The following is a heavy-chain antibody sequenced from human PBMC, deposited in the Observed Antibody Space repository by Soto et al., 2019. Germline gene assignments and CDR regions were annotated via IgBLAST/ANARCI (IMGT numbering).Heavy chain of an antibody. CDR3: ARVVVATYSSTFAP. J-gene: IGHJ5*02. Sequence: QVQLQESGPGLVKPSGTLSLTCGVSSDSISSSNWWTWVRQPPGKGLEWIGEIYHTGSTNYNPSLKSRVTISVDKSKNQFSLKLSSVTAADTAVYYCARVVVATYSSTFAPWGQGTLVTVSS. CDR2: IYHTGST. V-gene: IGHV4-4*02. D-gene: IGHD6-13*01. CDR1: SDSISSSNW.